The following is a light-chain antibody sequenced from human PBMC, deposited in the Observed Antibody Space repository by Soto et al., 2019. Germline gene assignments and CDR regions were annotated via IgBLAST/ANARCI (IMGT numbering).Light chain of an antibody. Sequence: EIVLTQSPGTLSLSPGERATLSCRASQSVGSSYLAWYQQKPGQAPRLLIFGASSRSSGIPYRFSGSGSGTDFTLTISRLEPEDFAVYYCQQYGSSGTFGQGTKVDIK. CDR3: QQYGSSGT. CDR2: GAS. V-gene: IGKV3-20*01. CDR1: QSVGSSY. J-gene: IGKJ1*01.